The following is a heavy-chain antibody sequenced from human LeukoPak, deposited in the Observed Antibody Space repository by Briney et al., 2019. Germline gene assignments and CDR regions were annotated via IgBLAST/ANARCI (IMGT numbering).Heavy chain of an antibody. CDR3: ARQAPHSSGWYYFDY. CDR2: ISGYNGNT. D-gene: IGHD3-22*01. Sequence: GASVKVSCKASGYTFTSYAISWVRQAPGQGLEWMGWISGYNGNTSYVQKLQGRVTMTTDTSTSTAYMELRSLRSDDTAVYYCARQAPHSSGWYYFDYWGQGTLVTVSS. J-gene: IGHJ4*02. CDR1: GYTFTSYA. V-gene: IGHV1-18*01.